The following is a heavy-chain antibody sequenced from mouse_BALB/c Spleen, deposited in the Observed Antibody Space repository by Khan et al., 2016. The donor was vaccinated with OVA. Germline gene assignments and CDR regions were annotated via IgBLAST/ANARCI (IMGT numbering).Heavy chain of an antibody. J-gene: IGHJ1*01. V-gene: IGHV2-6-2*01. CDR3: ARHRFGYFDV. CDR2: IWSDGRT. Sequence: QVQLKQSGPDLVAPSQSLSITCTVSGFSLTNFGVHWVRQPPGKGLEWLVVIWSDGRTTYNSALKSRLSISKDNSKSQVFLKMNSIQTDDTAMYXCARHRFGYFDVWGAGTTVTVSS. CDR1: GFSLTNFG.